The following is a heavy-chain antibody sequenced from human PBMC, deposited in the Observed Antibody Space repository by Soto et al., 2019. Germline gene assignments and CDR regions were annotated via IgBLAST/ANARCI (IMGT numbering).Heavy chain of an antibody. J-gene: IGHJ4*02. V-gene: IGHV1-46*01. CDR2: LNPNGGST. CDR3: ARNLAAGDC. Sequence: QVQLVQSGAEVKKPGASVKVSCKASGYTFTNSYIHWVRQAPGQGLEWMALLNPNGGSTNYAQNFQGRVTVTRDTSTSTVYMELTSLTSEDTAVYYCARNLAAGDCWGQGTLVTVSS. CDR1: GYTFTNSY. D-gene: IGHD6-13*01.